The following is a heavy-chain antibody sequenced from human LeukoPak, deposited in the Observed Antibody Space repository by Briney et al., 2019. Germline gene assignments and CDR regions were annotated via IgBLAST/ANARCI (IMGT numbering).Heavy chain of an antibody. CDR1: GFTFSSYA. CDR2: ISGSGGST. CDR3: AKDITPGGWYLGRGDY. V-gene: IGHV3-23*01. Sequence: PGGSLRLSCAASGFTFSSYAMSWVRQAPGKGLEWVSAISGSGGSTYYADSVKGRFTISRDNSKNTLYLQMNSLRAEDTAVYYCAKDITPGGWYLGRGDYWGQGTLVTVSS. J-gene: IGHJ4*02. D-gene: IGHD6-19*01.